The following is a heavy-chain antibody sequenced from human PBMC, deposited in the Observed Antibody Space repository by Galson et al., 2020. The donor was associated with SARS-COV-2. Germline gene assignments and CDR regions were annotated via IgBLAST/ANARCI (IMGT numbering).Heavy chain of an antibody. CDR2: IYYSGST. CDR3: ARLSRNDYGDYGLAYFDL. Sequence: SETLSLTCTVSGGSISSSSYYWGWIRQPPGKGLEWIGSIYYSGSTYYNPSLKSRVTISVDTSKNQFSLKLSSVTAADTAVYYCARLSRNDYGDYGLAYFDLWGRGTLVTVSS. CDR1: GGSISSSSYY. J-gene: IGHJ2*01. D-gene: IGHD4-17*01. V-gene: IGHV4-39*01.